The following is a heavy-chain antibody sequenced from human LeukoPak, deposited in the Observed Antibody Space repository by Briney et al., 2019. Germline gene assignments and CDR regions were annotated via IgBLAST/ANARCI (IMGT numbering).Heavy chain of an antibody. CDR1: GFTFSSYA. V-gene: IGHV3-23*01. D-gene: IGHD3-22*01. Sequence: GGSLRLSCAASGFTFSSYAMSWVRQAPGKGLEWVSAISGSGGSTYYADSVKGRFTISRDNSKNTLYLQMNSLRAEDTAVYYCAKSRWTPYYYDSSGYYGTNYYYGMDAWGQGTTVTVSS. CDR2: ISGSGGST. CDR3: AKSRWTPYYYDSSGYYGTNYYYGMDA. J-gene: IGHJ6*02.